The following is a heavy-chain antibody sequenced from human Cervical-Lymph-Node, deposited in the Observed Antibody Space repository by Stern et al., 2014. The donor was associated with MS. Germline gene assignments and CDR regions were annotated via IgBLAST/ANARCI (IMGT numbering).Heavy chain of an antibody. V-gene: IGHV3-30-3*01. D-gene: IGHD5-18*01. J-gene: IGHJ4*02. CDR3: ARGSEFLQAMVLY. Sequence: VQLVESGGGVVQPGRSLRLSCAASGFTFSSYAMHWVRQAPGKGLEWVAVISYDGSNKYYADSVKGRFTISRDNSKNTLYLQMNSLRAEDTAVYYCARGSEFLQAMVLYWGQGTLVTVSS. CDR1: GFTFSSYA. CDR2: ISYDGSNK.